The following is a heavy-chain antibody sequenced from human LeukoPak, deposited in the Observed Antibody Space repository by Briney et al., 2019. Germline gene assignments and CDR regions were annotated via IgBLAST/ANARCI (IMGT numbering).Heavy chain of an antibody. CDR3: ARGSYYGDYRRAFDI. CDR1: GYTFTGYY. D-gene: IGHD4-17*01. V-gene: IGHV1-2*02. CDR2: INPNSGGT. J-gene: IGHJ3*02. Sequence: ASVTVSCKASGYTFTGYYMHWVRQAPGQGLEWMGWINPNSGGTNYAQKFQGRVTMTRDTSISTAYMELSRLRSDDTAVYYCARGSYYGDYRRAFDIWGQGTMVTVSS.